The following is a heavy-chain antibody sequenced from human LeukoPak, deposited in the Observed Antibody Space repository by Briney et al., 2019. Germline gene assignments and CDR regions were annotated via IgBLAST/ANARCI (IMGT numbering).Heavy chain of an antibody. D-gene: IGHD3-10*01. J-gene: IGHJ4*02. CDR1: GGSFSGYY. Sequence: SETRSLTCAVYGGSFSGYYWSWIRQPPGKGLEWIGEINRSGSTNYNPSLKSRVTISVDTSKNQFSLKLSSVTAADTAVYYCARGLYGSGGYFDYWGQGTLVTASS. CDR2: INRSGST. CDR3: ARGLYGSGGYFDY. V-gene: IGHV4-34*01.